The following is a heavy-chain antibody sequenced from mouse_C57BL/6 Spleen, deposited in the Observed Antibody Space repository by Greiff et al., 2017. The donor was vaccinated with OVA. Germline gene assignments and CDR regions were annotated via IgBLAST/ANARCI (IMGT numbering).Heavy chain of an antibody. CDR3: ARRRVYGSSSFDY. V-gene: IGHV1-50*01. J-gene: IGHJ2*01. Sequence: VQLQQSGAELVKPGASVKLSCKASGYTFTSYWMQWVKQRPGQGLEWIGEIDPSDSYTNYNQKFKGKATLTVDTSSSTAYMQLSSLTSEDSAVYYCARRRVYGSSSFDYWGQGTTLTVSS. D-gene: IGHD1-1*01. CDR2: IDPSDSYT. CDR1: GYTFTSYW.